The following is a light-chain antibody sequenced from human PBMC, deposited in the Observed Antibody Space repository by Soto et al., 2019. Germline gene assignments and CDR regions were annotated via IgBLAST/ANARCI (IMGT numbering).Light chain of an antibody. Sequence: DIQMTQSPSSVSASVGDRVTMTCRASQGISTWLAWYQQKQGKSPKLLINAASRLQNGVPSRFSGSGSGTEFTLTISSLQAEDFATYFCQQANSFPFTFGPGTKVDIK. J-gene: IGKJ3*01. CDR1: QGISTW. V-gene: IGKV1D-12*01. CDR3: QQANSFPFT. CDR2: AAS.